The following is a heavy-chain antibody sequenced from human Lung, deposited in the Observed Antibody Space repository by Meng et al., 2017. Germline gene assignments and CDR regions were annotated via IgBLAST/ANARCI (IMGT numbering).Heavy chain of an antibody. CDR1: GGSFSDYY. Sequence: QVQLQHVGAGLLKPSETLSLTCVVSGGSFSDYYWSWIRQPPGKGLEWIGEINHSGSTNYNPSLESRATISVDTSQNNLSLKLSSVTAADSAVYYCARGPTTMAHDFDYWGQGTLVTVSS. D-gene: IGHD4-11*01. CDR2: INHSGST. V-gene: IGHV4-34*01. J-gene: IGHJ4*02. CDR3: ARGPTTMAHDFDY.